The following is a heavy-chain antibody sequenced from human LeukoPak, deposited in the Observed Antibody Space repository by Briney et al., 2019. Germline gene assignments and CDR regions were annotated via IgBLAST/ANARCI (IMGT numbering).Heavy chain of an antibody. V-gene: IGHV3-64D*09. CDR2: ISDSGGST. D-gene: IGHD2-15*01. CDR3: VRGYSFGPYGMDV. Sequence: GGSLRLSCSASGFPFSSYAMHWVRPAPGKGRAYVSAISDSGGSTYYADSVKGRFTISRDNSKNTLYLQMSSLRAEDTAVYFCVRGYSFGPYGMDVWGPGTTVTVSS. CDR1: GFPFSSYA. J-gene: IGHJ6*02.